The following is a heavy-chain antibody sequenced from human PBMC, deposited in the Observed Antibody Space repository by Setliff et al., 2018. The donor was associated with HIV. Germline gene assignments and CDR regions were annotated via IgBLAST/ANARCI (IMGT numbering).Heavy chain of an antibody. D-gene: IGHD6-19*01. CDR2: IYTSGST. J-gene: IGHJ6*03. CDR3: ARSRESSGYYRDYYYYLDV. CDR1: GGSISSGSYY. V-gene: IGHV4-61*09. Sequence: PSETLSLTCTVSGGSISSGSYYWSWIRQPAGKGLEWIGHIYTSGSTNYNPSLKSRATISVHTSKNQFSLKLSSVTAADTAVYYCARSRESSGYYRDYYYYLDVWGKGTTVTVS.